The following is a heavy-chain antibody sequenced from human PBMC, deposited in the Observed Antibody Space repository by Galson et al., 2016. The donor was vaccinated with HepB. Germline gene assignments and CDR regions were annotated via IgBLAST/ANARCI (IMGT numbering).Heavy chain of an antibody. CDR3: ARAGGLNENFHFDY. Sequence: CAISGDSVSNNIAAWNWIRQSPSRGLEWLGRAYYRSDWYNDYAGSVRSRITINPDTSKNQFSLQLNSVTPEDTAVYYCARAGGLNENFHFDYWGRGTLVTVSS. D-gene: IGHD3-9*01. V-gene: IGHV6-1*01. CDR1: GDSVSNNIAA. CDR2: AYYRSDWYN. J-gene: IGHJ2*01.